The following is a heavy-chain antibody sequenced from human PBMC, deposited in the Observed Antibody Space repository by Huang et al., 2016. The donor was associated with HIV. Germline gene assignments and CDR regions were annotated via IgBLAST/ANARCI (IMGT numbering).Heavy chain of an antibody. Sequence: QVQLVQSGSELMRPGASVKVSCKASGYIFTKYGINWVRQAPGQGLEWSGCINTDTGNPTDAQGFTVRFVFSLDTSGNTAYLQISRLKTEDTAVYYCARGDLWFYYMDVWGKGTTVTVSS. D-gene: IGHD3-16*01. J-gene: IGHJ6*03. CDR3: ARGDLWFYYMDV. CDR2: INTDTGNP. V-gene: IGHV7-4-1*02. CDR1: GYIFTKYG.